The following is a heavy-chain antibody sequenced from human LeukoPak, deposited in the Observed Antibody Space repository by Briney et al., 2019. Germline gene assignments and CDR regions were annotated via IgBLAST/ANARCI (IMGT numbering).Heavy chain of an antibody. D-gene: IGHD2-2*01. J-gene: IGHJ4*02. V-gene: IGHV3-53*01. Sequence: GGSLRLSCTVSGFTVSSNSMSWVRQAPGKGLEWVSFIYSDNTHYSDSVKGRFTISRDNSKNTLYLQMNSLRAEDTAVYYCARDHFYCSSTSCPFDYWGQGTLVTVSS. CDR3: ARDHFYCSSTSCPFDY. CDR1: GFTVSSNS. CDR2: IYSDNT.